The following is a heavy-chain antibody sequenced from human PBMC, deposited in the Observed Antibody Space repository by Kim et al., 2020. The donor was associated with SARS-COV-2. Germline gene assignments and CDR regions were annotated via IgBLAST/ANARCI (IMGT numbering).Heavy chain of an antibody. J-gene: IGHJ4*02. CDR2: ISGSGGSK. D-gene: IGHD5-18*01. V-gene: IGHV3-23*01. CDR3: AKGFRLNSYCLCYLDY. Sequence: GGSLRLSCAASGFTFRSYAMRWVRQAPGKGLEWVSAISGSGGSKYYADSVKGRFTISRDNSKNTLYLQMNSLRAQDTAVYYCAKGFRLNSYCLCYLDYWGQGSLLTVSS. CDR1: GFTFRSYA.